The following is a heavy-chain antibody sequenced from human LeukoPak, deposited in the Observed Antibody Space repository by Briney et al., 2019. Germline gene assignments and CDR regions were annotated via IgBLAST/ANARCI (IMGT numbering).Heavy chain of an antibody. J-gene: IGHJ4*02. CDR1: GYSFTNYA. V-gene: IGHV1-18*03. Sequence: ASVKVSCKASGYSFTNYAITWVRQAPGQGLEWMGWISTYNGHTDYAQKFQGRVTLTTDTSTSTAYMELSSLRSEDMVVYSCVRDRSWAYYGSGSYYRDFDYWGQGTLVTVSS. CDR3: VRDRSWAYYGSGSYYRDFDY. D-gene: IGHD3-10*01. CDR2: ISTYNGHT.